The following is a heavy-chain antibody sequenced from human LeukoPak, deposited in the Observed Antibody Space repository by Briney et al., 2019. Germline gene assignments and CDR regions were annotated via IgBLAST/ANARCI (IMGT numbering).Heavy chain of an antibody. V-gene: IGHV3-9*01. Sequence: PGGSLRLSCSASGFTLDDYAMHSVRQAPGKGLEWVSGISWKSGSISYAASVKGRFTISRENSRNTLYLQMNSLRADDTAVYYCGKSYGPDTRYRGSDNWGQGALVTVSS. CDR2: ISWKSGSI. CDR1: GFTLDDYA. D-gene: IGHD3-10*01. J-gene: IGHJ4*02. CDR3: GKSYGPDTRYRGSDN.